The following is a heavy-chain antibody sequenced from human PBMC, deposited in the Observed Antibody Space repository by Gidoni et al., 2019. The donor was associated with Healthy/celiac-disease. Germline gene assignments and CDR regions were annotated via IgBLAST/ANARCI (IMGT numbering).Heavy chain of an antibody. CDR1: GGSISSGDYY. D-gene: IGHD4-17*01. Sequence: QVQLQESGSGLVKPSQTLSLTCTVSGGSISSGDYYWSWIRQPPGKCLEWIVYIYYSGSTYYNPSLNSRVTIPVDTSKNHFSLKLSSVTAADTAVYYCARGFPTVTTHYYYYYYMDVWGKVTTVTVSS. J-gene: IGHJ6*03. CDR2: IYYSGST. CDR3: ARGFPTVTTHYYYYYYMDV. V-gene: IGHV4-30-4*01.